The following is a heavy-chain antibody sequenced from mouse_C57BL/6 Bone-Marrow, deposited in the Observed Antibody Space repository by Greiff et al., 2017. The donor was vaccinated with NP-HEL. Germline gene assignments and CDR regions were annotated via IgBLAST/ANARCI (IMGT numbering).Heavy chain of an antibody. Sequence: EVQRVESEGGLVQPGSSMKLSCKTSGFTFSDYYIAWVRQVPEKGLDWVANINYDGSSPYSMDSLKSRFIISRDNAKNILYLEMRSLKSEDTATYYCAREVGLRRRTYAMDYWGQGTSVTVSS. CDR2: INYDGSSP. CDR1: GFTFSDYY. V-gene: IGHV5-16*01. CDR3: AREVGLRRRTYAMDY. D-gene: IGHD2-4*01. J-gene: IGHJ4*01.